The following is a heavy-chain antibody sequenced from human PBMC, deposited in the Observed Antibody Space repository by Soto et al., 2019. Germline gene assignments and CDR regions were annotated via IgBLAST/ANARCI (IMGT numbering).Heavy chain of an antibody. CDR1: GGSISSGGYS. CDR2: IYHSGST. J-gene: IGHJ4*02. Sequence: QLQLQESGSGLVKPSQTLSLTCAVSGGSISSGGYSWSWIRQPPGKGLEWIGYIYHSGSTYYNPSLGPRVTISVDRSQNQFSLRLSSVTAADTAVYYCAGGIAARPLGYWGPGTLVTVSS. D-gene: IGHD6-6*01. CDR3: AGGIAARPLGY. V-gene: IGHV4-30-2*01.